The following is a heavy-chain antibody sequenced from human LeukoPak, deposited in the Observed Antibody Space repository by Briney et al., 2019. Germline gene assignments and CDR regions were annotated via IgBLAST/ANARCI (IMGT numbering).Heavy chain of an antibody. Sequence: GGSLRLSCAASGFTFSNAWMSWVRQAPGKGLEWVGRIKSKTDGGTTDYAAPVKGRFTISRDDSKNTLYLQMNSLKTEDTAVYYCPTDGLEDTDAFDIWGKGTMVTVSS. CDR3: PTDGLEDTDAFDI. J-gene: IGHJ3*02. V-gene: IGHV3-15*01. CDR1: GFTFSNAW. CDR2: IKSKTDGGTT.